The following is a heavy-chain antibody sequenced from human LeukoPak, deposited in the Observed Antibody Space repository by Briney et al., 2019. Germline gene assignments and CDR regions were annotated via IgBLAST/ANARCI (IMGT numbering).Heavy chain of an antibody. J-gene: IGHJ5*02. CDR2: ISPAAIST. Sequence: GGSLRLSCACSGFTFNTYTMNWVRQAPGKGLEWVSSISPAAISTWNADSVKGRFIISRDNAENSVLLQMNRLWAEDTAIYYCVRDFAGGTGAGGPWVQAILITV. V-gene: IGHV3-21*03. CDR3: VRDFAGGTGAGGP. CDR1: GFTFNTYT. D-gene: IGHD3/OR15-3a*01.